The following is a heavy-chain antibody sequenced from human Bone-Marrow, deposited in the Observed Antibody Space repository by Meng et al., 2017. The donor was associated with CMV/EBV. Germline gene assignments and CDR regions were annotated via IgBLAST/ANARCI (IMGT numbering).Heavy chain of an antibody. CDR1: GYTFTSYD. V-gene: IGHV1-2*02. J-gene: IGHJ5*02. CDR2: INPNSGGT. CDR3: ARGGGYSYGYSSGFAP. Sequence: ASVKVSCKASGYTFTSYDINWVRQAPGQGLEWMGWINPNSGGTNYAQKFQGRVTMTRDTSISTAYMELSRLRSDDTAVYYCARGGGYSYGYSSGFAPWGQGPLVTGSS. D-gene: IGHD5-18*01.